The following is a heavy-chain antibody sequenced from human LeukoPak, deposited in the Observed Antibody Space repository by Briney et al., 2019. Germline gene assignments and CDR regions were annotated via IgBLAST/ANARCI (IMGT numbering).Heavy chain of an antibody. V-gene: IGHV4-59*01. Sequence: PSETLSLTCTVSGGSISSYYWSWIRQPPGKGLEWIGYIYYSGSTYYNPSLKSRVTISVDTSKNHFSLKLSSVTAADTAVYYCVRESYSRYFDYWGQGSLVTVSS. CDR3: VRESYSRYFDY. J-gene: IGHJ4*02. CDR2: IYYSGST. CDR1: GGSISSYY. D-gene: IGHD4-11*01.